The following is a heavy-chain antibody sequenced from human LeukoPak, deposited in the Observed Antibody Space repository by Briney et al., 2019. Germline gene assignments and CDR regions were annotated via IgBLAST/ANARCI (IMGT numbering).Heavy chain of an antibody. CDR3: AKDLNGPGDY. CDR1: GFTFSSYG. J-gene: IGHJ4*02. Sequence: GGSLRLSCAASGFTFSSYGMHWVGQAPGKGLEWVAVISYDGSNKYYADSVKGRFTVSRDNPKNTLYLQMNSLRAEDTAVYYCAKDLNGPGDYWGQGTLVTVSS. V-gene: IGHV3-30*18. CDR2: ISYDGSNK.